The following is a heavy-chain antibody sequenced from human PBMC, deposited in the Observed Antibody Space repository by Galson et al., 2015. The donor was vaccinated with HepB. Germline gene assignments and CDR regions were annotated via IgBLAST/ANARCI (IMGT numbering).Heavy chain of an antibody. CDR2: IHSDDTS. V-gene: IGHV3-53*01. J-gene: IGHJ3*01. CDR3: TRWRAAAEKSFDL. Sequence: SLRLSCAVSGFSVSSGSLTWVRQSPGKGLEWVSIIHSDDTSYYTESVKGRFTISRDNPRNTLFLQMNSLRVEDTAVYYCTRWRAAAEKSFDLWGQGTKVTVSS. CDR1: GFSVSSGS. D-gene: IGHD6-13*01.